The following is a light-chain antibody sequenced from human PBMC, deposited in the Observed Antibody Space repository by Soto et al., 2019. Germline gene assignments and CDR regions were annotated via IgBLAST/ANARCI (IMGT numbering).Light chain of an antibody. Sequence: QSALTQPPSASGSPGQSVTISCTGTSSDVGGYKYVSWYQQHPGKAPKLMIFEVNKRPSGVPDRFSGSKSGNTASLTVSGLLAEDEADYYCSSSAAINNIGVFGTGTKLTVL. V-gene: IGLV2-8*01. CDR3: SSSAAINNIGV. CDR1: SSDVGGYKY. CDR2: EVN. J-gene: IGLJ1*01.